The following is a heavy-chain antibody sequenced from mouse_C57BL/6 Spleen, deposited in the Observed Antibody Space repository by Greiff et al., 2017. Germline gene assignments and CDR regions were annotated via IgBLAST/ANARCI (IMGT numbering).Heavy chain of an antibody. CDR3: ARPLRRDYAMDY. J-gene: IGHJ4*01. CDR1: GYAFSSSW. CDR2: IYPGDGDT. Sequence: VQLQQSGPELVKPGASVKISCKASGYAFSSSWMNWVKQRPGKGLEWIGRIYPGDGDTNYNGKFKGKATLTADKSSSTAYMQLSSLTSEDSAVYFCARPLRRDYAMDYWGQGTSVTVSS. D-gene: IGHD2-4*01. V-gene: IGHV1-82*01.